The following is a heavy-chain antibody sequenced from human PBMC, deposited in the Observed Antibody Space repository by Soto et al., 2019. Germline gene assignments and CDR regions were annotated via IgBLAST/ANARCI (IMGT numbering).Heavy chain of an antibody. CDR1: GGSISSGDYY. V-gene: IGHV4-30-4*01. J-gene: IGHJ6*02. Sequence: SETLSLTCTVSGGSISSGDYYWSWIRQPPGKGLEWIGYIYYSGSTYYNPSLKSRVTISVDTSKNQFSLKLSSVTAEDTAVYYCARDLENGDYTLYYYYGMDVWDQGTTVTVSS. D-gene: IGHD4-17*01. CDR3: ARDLENGDYTLYYYYGMDV. CDR2: IYYSGST.